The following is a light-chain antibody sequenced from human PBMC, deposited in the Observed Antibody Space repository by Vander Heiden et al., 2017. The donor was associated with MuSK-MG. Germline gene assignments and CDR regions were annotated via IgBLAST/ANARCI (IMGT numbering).Light chain of an antibody. V-gene: IGKV3-11*01. J-gene: IGKJ4*01. CDR1: QSVSSY. CDR2: DAS. Sequence: EIVLTQYQATLSLSPGERATLTCMASQSVSSYLAWYQQKPGQAPRLLIYDASNTATGIPARFSGSGSVTDLTLTISSLEPKAFAVYYSRQPSNWPITFGGGTKVXIK. CDR3: RQPSNWPIT.